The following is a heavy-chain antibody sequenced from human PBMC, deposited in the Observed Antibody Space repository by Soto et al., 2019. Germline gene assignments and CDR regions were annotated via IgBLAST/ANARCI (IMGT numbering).Heavy chain of an antibody. CDR1: GFTFSSYA. CDR3: ARDTSIGIAVAGTFDY. V-gene: IGHV3-23*01. J-gene: IGHJ4*02. D-gene: IGHD6-19*01. Sequence: GGSLRLSCAASGFTFSSYAMSWVRQAPGKGLEWVSAISGSGGSTYYADSVKGRFTISRDNSKNTLYLQMNSLRAEDTAVYYCARDTSIGIAVAGTFDYWGQGTLVTVSS. CDR2: ISGSGGST.